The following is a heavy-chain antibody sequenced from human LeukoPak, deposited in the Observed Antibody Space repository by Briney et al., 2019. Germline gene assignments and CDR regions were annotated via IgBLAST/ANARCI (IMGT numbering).Heavy chain of an antibody. J-gene: IGHJ4*02. CDR1: GFSFSSYW. CDR2: ISVNSDHK. D-gene: IGHD4-17*01. CDR3: TRGSYGDYEY. Sequence: KAGGSLRLSCAASGFSFSSYWMNWVRQAPGKGLEWVASISVNSDHKPYADSVKGRFTISRDNAKNSLYLQMNSLAVDDTAVYFCTRGSYGDYEYWGQGNLVIVSS. V-gene: IGHV3-21*01.